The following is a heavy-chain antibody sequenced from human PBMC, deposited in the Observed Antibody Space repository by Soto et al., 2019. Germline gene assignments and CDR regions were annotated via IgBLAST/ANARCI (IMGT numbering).Heavy chain of an antibody. V-gene: IGHV4-30-2*01. J-gene: IGHJ5*02. CDR3: AGMPYTSGLRFDP. D-gene: IGHD6-19*01. Sequence: SETLSLTCAVSGVSISSADYSWSWIRQPPGKALQWIGFIYQSGVTSYNPSLASRVSISLDRSNNQCSLKLKSVTAADTAVYFCAGMPYTSGLRFDPWGPGTLVTVSS. CDR1: GVSISSADYS. CDR2: IYQSGVT.